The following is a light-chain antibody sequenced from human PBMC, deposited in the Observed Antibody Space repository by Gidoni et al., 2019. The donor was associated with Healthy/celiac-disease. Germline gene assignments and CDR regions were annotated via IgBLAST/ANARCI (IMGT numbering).Light chain of an antibody. CDR3: QQYYSTPLT. V-gene: IGKV4-1*01. CDR2: WAS. CDR1: QRVLYSSNYKNY. J-gene: IGKJ4*01. Sequence: DIVMTQSPDSLAVSLGARATINCNSIQRVLYSSNYKNYLAWYQQKPGQPPKLLIYWASTRESGVPDRFSGSGSGTEFTLTISSLQAEDVAVYYCQQYYSTPLTFGGGTKVEIK.